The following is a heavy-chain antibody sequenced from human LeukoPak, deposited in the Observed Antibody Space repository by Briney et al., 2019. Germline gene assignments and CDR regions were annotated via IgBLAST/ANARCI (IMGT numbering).Heavy chain of an antibody. CDR3: ARSGSGYLRYYFDY. V-gene: IGHV4-59*12. CDR1: GGSISSYY. CDR2: IFYSGST. J-gene: IGHJ4*02. D-gene: IGHD5-12*01. Sequence: SETLSLTCTVSGGSISSYYWSWIRQPPGKGLEWIGYIFYSGSTNYNPSLKSRVTISVDTSKNQFSLKLSSVTAAATAVYYCARSGSGYLRYYFDYWGQGTLVTVSS.